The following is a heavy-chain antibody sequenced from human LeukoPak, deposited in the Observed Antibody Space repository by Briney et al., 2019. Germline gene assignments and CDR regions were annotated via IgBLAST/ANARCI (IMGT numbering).Heavy chain of an antibody. CDR1: GHTFTSEY. CDR2: INSSGGST. D-gene: IGHD1-7*01. Sequence: ASVKVSCKASGHTFTSEYIQWVRQAPGQGLEWLGIINSSGGSTTYAQKFQGRVSMTRDMSTSTVYMELSSLKSEDTAVYYCARESTGLELDYWGQGTLVTVSS. J-gene: IGHJ4*02. CDR3: ARESTGLELDY. V-gene: IGHV1-46*01.